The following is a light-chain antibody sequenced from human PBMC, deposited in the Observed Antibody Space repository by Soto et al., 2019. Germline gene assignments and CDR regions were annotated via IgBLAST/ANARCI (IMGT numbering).Light chain of an antibody. J-gene: IGLJ1*01. Sequence: QSALTQPASVSEAPGQSITISCTGTSSDVGSYKFVSWYQHHPGKAPKLMIYEDSKRPSGVSDRFSGSKSGNTASLTISGLQADDEADYYCCSYAGTTNVFGNGTKVTVL. V-gene: IGLV2-23*02. CDR2: EDS. CDR1: SSDVGSYKF. CDR3: CSYAGTTNV.